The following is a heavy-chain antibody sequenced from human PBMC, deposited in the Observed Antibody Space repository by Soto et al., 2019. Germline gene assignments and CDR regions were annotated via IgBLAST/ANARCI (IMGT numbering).Heavy chain of an antibody. J-gene: IGHJ5*02. CDR3: ASGYDWLDP. CDR1: GDSISSSY. D-gene: IGHD5-12*01. CDR2: IYYSGST. Sequence: SENLSLTCSVSGDSISSSYWSWIRQPPGKGLEWIGYIYYSGSTNYNPSLKSRVTISLDTSKNQFSLKVSSVTAADTAVYYCASGYDWLDPWGQGTLVTVSS. V-gene: IGHV4-59*01.